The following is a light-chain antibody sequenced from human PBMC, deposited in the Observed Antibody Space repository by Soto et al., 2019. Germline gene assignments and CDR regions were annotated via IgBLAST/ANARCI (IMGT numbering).Light chain of an antibody. CDR2: AAS. J-gene: IGKJ2*01. CDR1: QSISTY. V-gene: IGKV1-39*01. CDR3: QQTYRPSYT. Sequence: DIQLTQSPSPLSASVGDRVAITCLASQSISTYLNWYQQKPGKAPKVLIYAASNLQSGVPPRFSGSGSGIDFTLTISSLQPEDFATYFCQQTYRPSYTFAQGTRLEIK.